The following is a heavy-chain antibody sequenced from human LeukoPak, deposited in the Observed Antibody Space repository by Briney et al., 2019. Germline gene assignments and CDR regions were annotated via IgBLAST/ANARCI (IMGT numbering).Heavy chain of an antibody. D-gene: IGHD6-13*01. Sequence: GGSLRLSCAASGFTFDDYGMSWARHAPGKGLEWVSGINWNGGSTVYADSVKGRFTISRDNAKNSLYLQMNSLRAEDTALYYCARGTLKAAATDFDYWGQGTLVTVSS. V-gene: IGHV3-20*04. CDR1: GFTFDDYG. CDR3: ARGTLKAAATDFDY. CDR2: INWNGGST. J-gene: IGHJ4*02.